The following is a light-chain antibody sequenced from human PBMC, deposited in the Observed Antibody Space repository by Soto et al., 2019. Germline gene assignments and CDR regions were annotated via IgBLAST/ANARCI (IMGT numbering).Light chain of an antibody. CDR2: AAS. V-gene: IGKV1-9*01. CDR3: QQLNSYPIP. J-gene: IGKJ5*01. CDR1: QGLSSD. Sequence: DIQLTQSPSFLSASVGDRVTITCRASQGLSSDLAWYQQKPGKAPKLLIYAASALQSGVPSRFSGSGSGTECTLTISSLQPEDFATYYCQQLNSYPIPFGQGTRLEIK.